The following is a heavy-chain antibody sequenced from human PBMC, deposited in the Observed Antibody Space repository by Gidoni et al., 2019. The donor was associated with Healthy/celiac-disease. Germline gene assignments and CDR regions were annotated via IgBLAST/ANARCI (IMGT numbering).Heavy chain of an antibody. CDR1: GFTFSSYA. D-gene: IGHD6-6*01. V-gene: IGHV3-23*01. Sequence: EVQLLESGGGLVQPGGSLRLSCAASGFTFSSYAMSWVRQAPGKGLEWCSAISGSGGSTYYADSVKGRFTISRDNSKNTLYLQMNSLRAEDTAVYYCAKGGYYSSSSEPIDYWGQGTLVTVSS. CDR3: AKGGYYSSSSEPIDY. J-gene: IGHJ4*02. CDR2: ISGSGGST.